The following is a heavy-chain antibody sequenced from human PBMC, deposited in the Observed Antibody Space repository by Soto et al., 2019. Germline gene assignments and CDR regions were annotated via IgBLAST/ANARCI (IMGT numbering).Heavy chain of an antibody. CDR1: GYTFTSYD. CDR3: ARERTGTTSMDV. J-gene: IGHJ6*02. Sequence: QVQLVQSGAEVKKPGASVKVSCKASGYTFTSYDINWVRQATGQGLEWMGWMNPNSGNTGYAEKFQGRVTMTRNTSKSTAYMELSSLRSEDTAVYYCARERTGTTSMDVWGQGTTVTVSS. V-gene: IGHV1-8*01. D-gene: IGHD1-1*01. CDR2: MNPNSGNT.